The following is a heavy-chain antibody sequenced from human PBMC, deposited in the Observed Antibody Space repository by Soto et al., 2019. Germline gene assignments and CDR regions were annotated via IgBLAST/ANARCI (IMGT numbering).Heavy chain of an antibody. CDR3: ARLNPYYYYGMDV. J-gene: IGHJ6*02. V-gene: IGHV1-2*04. CDR2: INPNSGGT. CDR1: GYTFTGYY. Sequence: ASVKVSCKASGYTFTGYYMHWVRQAPGQGLEWMGWINPNSGGTNYAQKFQGWVTMTRDTSISTAYMELSRLRSDDTAVYYCARLNPYYYYGMDVSGQGTTVTVYS.